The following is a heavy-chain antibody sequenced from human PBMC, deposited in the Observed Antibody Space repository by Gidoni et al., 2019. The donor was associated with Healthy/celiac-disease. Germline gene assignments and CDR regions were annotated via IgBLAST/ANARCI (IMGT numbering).Heavy chain of an antibody. CDR1: GGSFSGYY. CDR2: INHSGST. Sequence: QVQLQPWGAGLLKPSETLSLTCAVYGGSFSGYYWSCIRQPPGKGLEWIGEINHSGSTNYNPSLKSRVTISVDTSKNQFSLKLSSVTAADTAVYYCASSTGGTGTTFDYWGQGTLVTVSS. CDR3: ASSTGGTGTTFDY. D-gene: IGHD1-7*01. J-gene: IGHJ4*02. V-gene: IGHV4-34*01.